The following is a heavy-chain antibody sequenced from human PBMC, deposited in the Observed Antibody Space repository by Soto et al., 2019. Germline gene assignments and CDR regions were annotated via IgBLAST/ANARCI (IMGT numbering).Heavy chain of an antibody. V-gene: IGHV3-30*18. CDR1: GFIFSSYG. CDR3: AKEVHCGGGSCSWSEGFDY. CDR2: ISYEGSHT. D-gene: IGHD2-15*01. J-gene: IGHJ4*02. Sequence: QVQLVESGGGVVQPGRSLRLSCAASGFIFSSYGMHWVRQAPGKGLEWVAVISYEGSHTYYADSVKGRFTITRDNSKNKLYLQVNSLRPEDTAVYYCAKEVHCGGGSCSWSEGFDYWGQGTLLTVSS.